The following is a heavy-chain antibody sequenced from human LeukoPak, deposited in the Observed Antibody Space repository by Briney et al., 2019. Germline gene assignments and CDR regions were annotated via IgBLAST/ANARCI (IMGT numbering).Heavy chain of an antibody. CDR2: INHSGST. Sequence: SETLSLTCAVYGGSFSGYYWSWIRQPPGKGLEWIGEINHSGSTNYNPSLKSRVTISVDTSKNQFSLKLSSVTAADTAAYYCARGRVVPAAIPGVNWFDPWGQGTLVTVSS. CDR3: ARGRVVPAAIPGVNWFDP. D-gene: IGHD2-2*02. CDR1: GGSFSGYY. V-gene: IGHV4-34*01. J-gene: IGHJ5*02.